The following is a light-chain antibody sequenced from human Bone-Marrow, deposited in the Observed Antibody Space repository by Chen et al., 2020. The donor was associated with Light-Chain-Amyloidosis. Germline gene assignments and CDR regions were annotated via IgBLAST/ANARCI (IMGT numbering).Light chain of an antibody. Sequence: SYVLTQPSSVSVAPGQTATIACGGNNIGSTSVHWYQQTPGQAPLLAVYDDSDRPAGIPERVSGSNSGNTATLTSSRVEAGDEADYYCQVWDRSSDRPVFGGGTKLTGL. CDR3: QVWDRSSDRPV. CDR2: DDS. CDR1: NIGSTS. V-gene: IGLV3-21*02. J-gene: IGLJ3*02.